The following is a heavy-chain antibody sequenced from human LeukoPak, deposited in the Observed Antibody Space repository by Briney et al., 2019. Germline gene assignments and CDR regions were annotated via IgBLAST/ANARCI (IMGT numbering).Heavy chain of an antibody. CDR2: INPNSGGT. CDR1: GYTFTGYY. CDR3: ARELARSRAFDI. V-gene: IGHV1-2*04. J-gene: IGHJ3*02. Sequence: ASVKVSCKASGYTFTGYYMHWVRQAPGQGLEWMGWINPNSGGTNYAQKLQGWVTMTRDTSISTAYMELSRLRSDDTAVYYCARELARSRAFDIWGQGTMVTVSS. D-gene: IGHD3-3*02.